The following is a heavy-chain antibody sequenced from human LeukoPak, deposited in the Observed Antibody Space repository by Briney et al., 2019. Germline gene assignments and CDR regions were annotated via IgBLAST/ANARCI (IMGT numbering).Heavy chain of an antibody. V-gene: IGHV1-2*06. D-gene: IGHD3-22*01. J-gene: IGHJ4*02. CDR2: INPNSGGT. CDR3: ARDITWVRVITTTIIVTTPPLDY. Sequence: ASVKVSCKASGYTFTDYYMHWVRQAPGQGLEWMGRINPNSGGTNYAQKFQGRVTMTRDTSIRTAYMELSRLRSDDTAVYYCARDITWVRVITTTIIVTTPPLDYWGQGTLVTVSS. CDR1: GYTFTDYY.